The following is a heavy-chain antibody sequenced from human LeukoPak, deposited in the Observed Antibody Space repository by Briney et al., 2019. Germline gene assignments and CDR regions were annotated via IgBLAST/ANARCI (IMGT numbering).Heavy chain of an antibody. CDR2: IRTKRNNYAT. J-gene: IGHJ4*02. V-gene: IGHV3-73*01. Sequence: GGSLRLSCAASGFTFSDSAMHWVRQASGKGLEWVGRIRTKRNNYATAYAASVRGRFTISRDDSKNTAFLQMSSLKTEDTAVYYCTGRDDYGDYWGQGVVVTVSS. CDR3: TGRDDYGDY. CDR1: GFTFSDSA.